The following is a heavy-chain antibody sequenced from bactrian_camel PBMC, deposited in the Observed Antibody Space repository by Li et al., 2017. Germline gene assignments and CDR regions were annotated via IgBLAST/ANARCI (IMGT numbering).Heavy chain of an antibody. CDR1: GATKIRFC. J-gene: IGHJ4*01. D-gene: IGHD3*01. Sequence: HVQLVESGGGSVQAGGSLRLSCVASGATKIRFCMGWFRQARGKEREGVEPSHSDGRTTYADSVKGRFTISRDNAKNALYLQMNDLVLDDTAIYYCAAAGMGYLSRGVLLTQRVYNYWSQGTQVTVS. V-gene: IGHV3S57*01. CDR3: AAAGMGYLSRGVLLTQRVYNY. CDR2: SHSDGRT.